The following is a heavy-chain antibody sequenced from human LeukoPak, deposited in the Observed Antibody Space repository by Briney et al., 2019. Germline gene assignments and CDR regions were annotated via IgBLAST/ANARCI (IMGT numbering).Heavy chain of an antibody. V-gene: IGHV3-48*02. J-gene: IGHJ4*02. CDR3: GRLAHNAWYAIDH. CDR1: GFTFSSYN. CDR2: IRSSGNTI. D-gene: IGHD6-13*01. Sequence: GGSLRLSCAASGFTFSSYNMNWVRQAPGKGQEWVSYIRSSGNTIYYADSVKGRFTISRDNAKNSVYLQMNSLRDEDTAVYYCGRLAHNAWYAIDHWGQGTLVNVSS.